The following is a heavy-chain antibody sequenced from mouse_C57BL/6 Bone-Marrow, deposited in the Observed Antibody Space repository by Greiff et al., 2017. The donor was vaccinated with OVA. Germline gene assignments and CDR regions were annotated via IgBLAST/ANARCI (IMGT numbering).Heavy chain of an antibody. Sequence: QVQLQQPGAELVRPGTSVKLSCKASGYTFTSYWMHWVKQRPGQGLEWIGVIDPSDSYTNYNQKFKGKATLTVDTSSSTAYMQLSSLTSEDSAVYDCARRGYGNYVFAYWGQGTLVTVSA. V-gene: IGHV1-59*01. CDR1: GYTFTSYW. D-gene: IGHD2-10*02. J-gene: IGHJ3*01. CDR3: ARRGYGNYVFAY. CDR2: IDPSDSYT.